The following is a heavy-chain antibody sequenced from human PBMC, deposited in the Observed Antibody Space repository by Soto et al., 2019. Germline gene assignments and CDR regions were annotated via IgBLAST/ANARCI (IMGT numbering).Heavy chain of an antibody. CDR1: GLTFSQAD. J-gene: IGHJ4*02. CDR2: ITGSGVNT. Sequence: EVQVSESGGGLVQPGGSLRLSCAASGLTFSQADMSWVRQAPGKGLEWVSAITGSGVNTYYADSVKARFTVSRDNSKNTLFLQMNSLRVEDTAIYYCATHSWDHWGQGTLVTVSS. V-gene: IGHV3-23*01. CDR3: ATHSWDH.